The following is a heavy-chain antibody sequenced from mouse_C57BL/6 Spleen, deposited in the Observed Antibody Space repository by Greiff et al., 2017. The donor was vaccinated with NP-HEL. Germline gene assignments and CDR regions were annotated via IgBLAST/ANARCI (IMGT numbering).Heavy chain of an antibody. CDR1: GYTFTSYW. V-gene: IGHV1-50*01. J-gene: IGHJ1*03. D-gene: IGHD1-1*01. Sequence: VQLQQSGAELVKPGASVKLSCKASGYTFTSYWMQWVKQRPGQGLEWIGEIDPSDSYTNYNQKFKGKATLTVDTSSSTAYMQLSSLTSEDSAVYYCAIYWANYGSSHGWYFDVWGTGTTVTVSS. CDR2: IDPSDSYT. CDR3: AIYWANYGSSHGWYFDV.